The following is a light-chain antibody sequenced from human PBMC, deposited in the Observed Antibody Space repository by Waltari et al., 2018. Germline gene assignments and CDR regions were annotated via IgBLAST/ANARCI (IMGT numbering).Light chain of an antibody. J-gene: IGKJ2*01. CDR3: QQYGSSILYT. CDR1: QSLTKRY. V-gene: IGKV3-20*01. Sequence: VLTQSPGTLSLSPGERVTLSCRASQSLTKRYLAWYQQKPGQAPRLLIYGASSRAAGIPDRFSGSGSATDFTLTISRLEPEDFAVYYCQQYGSSILYTFGQGTKLEIK. CDR2: GAS.